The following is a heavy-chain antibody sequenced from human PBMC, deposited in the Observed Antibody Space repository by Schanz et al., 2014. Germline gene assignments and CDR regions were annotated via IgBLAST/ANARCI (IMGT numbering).Heavy chain of an antibody. D-gene: IGHD6-6*01. J-gene: IGHJ4*02. CDR2: ISFDGGKT. CDR1: GFSFSGSG. CDR3: ARVGRDYISSSVLDPLHY. V-gene: IGHV3-30*19. Sequence: QVQLVESGGGVVQPGGSLRLSCAASGFSFSGSGMHWVRQAPGEGLEWVAHISFDGGKTYYADSVKGRFTISRDNTKNTLFLQMNNLRPEDTAMYFCARVGRDYISSSVLDPLHYWGQGSLVTVS.